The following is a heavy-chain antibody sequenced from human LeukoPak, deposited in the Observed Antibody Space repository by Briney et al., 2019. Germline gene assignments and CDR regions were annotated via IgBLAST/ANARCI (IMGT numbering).Heavy chain of an antibody. J-gene: IGHJ4*02. CDR1: GFTFSSAW. CDR3: TTATGDYDSSGYYYSLDY. D-gene: IGHD3-22*01. Sequence: GGSLRLSCAASGFTFSSAWMNWVRQAPGKGLEWVGRIKSKTDGGTTDYAAPVKGRFTISRDDSKNTLYLQMNSLKTEDTAVYYCTTATGDYDSSGYYYSLDYWGQGTLVTVSS. V-gene: IGHV3-15*07. CDR2: IKSKTDGGTT.